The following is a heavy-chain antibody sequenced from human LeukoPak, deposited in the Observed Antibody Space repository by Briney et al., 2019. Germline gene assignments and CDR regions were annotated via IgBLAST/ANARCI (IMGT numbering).Heavy chain of an antibody. D-gene: IGHD3-3*01. Sequence: GGSLRLSCAASGFTFSSYAMSWVRQAPGKGLEWVSAISGSGGSTYYADSVKGRFTISRDNSKNTLYLQMNSLRAEDTAVHYCAKSGVVLRFLEWLSYFDYWGQGTLVTVSS. CDR1: GFTFSSYA. J-gene: IGHJ4*02. V-gene: IGHV3-23*01. CDR2: ISGSGGST. CDR3: AKSGVVLRFLEWLSYFDY.